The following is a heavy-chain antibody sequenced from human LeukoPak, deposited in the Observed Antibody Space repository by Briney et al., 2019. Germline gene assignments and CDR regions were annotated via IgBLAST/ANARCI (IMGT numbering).Heavy chain of an antibody. CDR1: GFTFSSYS. CDR2: ISSSSSYI. CDR3: ARDNRIVVVPAALDAFDI. J-gene: IGHJ3*02. Sequence: GGSLRLSCAASGFTFSSYSMNWVRQAPGKGLEWVSSISSSSSYIYYADSVKGRFTIPRDNAKNSLYLQMNSLRAEDTAVYYCARDNRIVVVPAALDAFDIWGQGTMVTVSS. D-gene: IGHD2-2*01. V-gene: IGHV3-21*01.